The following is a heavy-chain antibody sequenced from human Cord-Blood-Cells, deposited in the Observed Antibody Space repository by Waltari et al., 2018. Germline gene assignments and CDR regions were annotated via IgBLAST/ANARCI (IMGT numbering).Heavy chain of an antibody. V-gene: IGHV3-48*03. D-gene: IGHD4-4*01. Sequence: EVQLVESGGGLVQPGGSLRLSCAASGFTFSSYEMNWVRQAPGKGLEWVSDISSNGSTIYYADSVKGRFTISRDNAKNSLYLQMNSLRAEDTAVYYCARDFRNYDAFDIWGQGTMVTVSS. CDR1: GFTFSSYE. CDR2: ISSNGSTI. CDR3: ARDFRNYDAFDI. J-gene: IGHJ3*02.